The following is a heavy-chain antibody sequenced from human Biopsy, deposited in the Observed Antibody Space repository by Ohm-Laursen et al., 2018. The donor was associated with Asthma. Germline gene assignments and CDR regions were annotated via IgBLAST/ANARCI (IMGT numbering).Heavy chain of an antibody. J-gene: IGHJ4*02. CDR2: IWYDGSNK. CDR3: ARESSVAGSSDFDY. CDR1: GFTFSSYA. V-gene: IGHV3-30*04. D-gene: IGHD6-19*01. Sequence: SLRLSCAASGFTFSSYAMHWVRQAPGKGLEWVAVIWYDGSNKYYADSVKGRFTISRDNSKNTLYLQMNSLRAEGTAVYYCARESSVAGSSDFDYWGQGTLVTVSS.